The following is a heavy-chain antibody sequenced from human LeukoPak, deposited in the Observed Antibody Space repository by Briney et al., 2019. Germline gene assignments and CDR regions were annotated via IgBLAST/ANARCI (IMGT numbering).Heavy chain of an antibody. CDR2: INHSGST. D-gene: IGHD1-26*01. Sequence: SETLSFTCAVYGGSFSGYYWSWIRQPPGKGLEWIGEINHSGSTNYNPSLKSRVTISVDTSKNQFSLKLSSVTAADTAVYYCARVSGSLRRGMDVWGQGTTVTVSS. CDR3: ARVSGSLRRGMDV. V-gene: IGHV4-34*01. CDR1: GGSFSGYY. J-gene: IGHJ6*02.